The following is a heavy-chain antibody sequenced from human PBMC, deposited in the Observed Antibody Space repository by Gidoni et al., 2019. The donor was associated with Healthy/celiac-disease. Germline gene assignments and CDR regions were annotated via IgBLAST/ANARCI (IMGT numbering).Heavy chain of an antibody. J-gene: IGHJ5*02. V-gene: IGHV4-34*01. CDR1: GGSFSGYY. CDR2: INHSGST. D-gene: IGHD3-3*01. CDR3: ARDAARITIFGVVKGGWFDP. Sequence: QVQLQQWGAGLLKPSETLSLTFAVYGGSFSGYYWSWIRQPPGKGLEWIGEINHSGSTNYNPSLKSRVTISGDTSKNQSSLKLSSVTAADTAVYYRARDAARITIFGVVKGGWFDPWGQGTLVTVSS.